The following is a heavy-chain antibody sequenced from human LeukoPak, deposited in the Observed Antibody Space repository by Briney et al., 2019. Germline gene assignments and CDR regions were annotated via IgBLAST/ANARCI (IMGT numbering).Heavy chain of an antibody. V-gene: IGHV5-51*01. Sequence: GESLKISCKGSGYSFTSYWIGWVRQMPGKGLEWMGIIYPGDSDIRYSPSFQGQVTISADKSISTAYLQWSSLKASDTAMYYCARPLWAGRAVAGLGGFDYWGQGTLVTVSS. D-gene: IGHD6-19*01. CDR2: IYPGDSDI. CDR3: ARPLWAGRAVAGLGGFDY. CDR1: GYSFTSYW. J-gene: IGHJ4*02.